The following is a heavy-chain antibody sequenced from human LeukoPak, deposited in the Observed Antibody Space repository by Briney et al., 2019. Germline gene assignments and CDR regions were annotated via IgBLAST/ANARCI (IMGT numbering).Heavy chain of an antibody. CDR2: IYYSGST. CDR1: GGSISSYY. D-gene: IGHD3-10*01. V-gene: IGHV4-59*01. CDR3: ARGEPQTYYYGSGSHDI. Sequence: SETLSLTCTVSGGSISSYYWSWIRQPPGKGLEWIGYIYYSGSTNYNPSLKSRVTISVDTSKSQFSLKLSSVTAADTAVYYCARGEPQTYYYGSGSHDIWGQGTMVTVSS. J-gene: IGHJ3*02.